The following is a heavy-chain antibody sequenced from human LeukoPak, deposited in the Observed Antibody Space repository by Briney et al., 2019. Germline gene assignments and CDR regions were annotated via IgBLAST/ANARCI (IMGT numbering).Heavy chain of an antibody. D-gene: IGHD1-26*01. CDR2: IYYSGST. Sequence: SETLSLTCAVYGGSFSGYYWSWIRQPPGKGLEWIGYIYYSGSTNYNPSLKSRVTISVDTSKNQFSLKLSSVTAADTAVYYCARDKNSGTYCDYWGQGTLVTVSS. CDR1: GGSFSGYY. V-gene: IGHV4-59*01. J-gene: IGHJ4*02. CDR3: ARDKNSGTYCDY.